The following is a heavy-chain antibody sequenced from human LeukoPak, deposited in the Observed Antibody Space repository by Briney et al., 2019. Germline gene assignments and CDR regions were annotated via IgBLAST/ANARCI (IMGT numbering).Heavy chain of an antibody. J-gene: IGHJ5*02. Sequence: AGSLRLSCAASGFSFSNYAMSWVRQAPARGPEWVSSIRGDGETFYADSVKGRFTLSRDDSRNTVYLQMTSMRAEDTAVYYCAKDLLGGTGTNNWFDPWGKGTLVTVSS. D-gene: IGHD1-7*01. CDR1: GFSFSNYA. CDR2: IRGDGET. CDR3: AKDLLGGTGTNNWFDP. V-gene: IGHV3-23*01.